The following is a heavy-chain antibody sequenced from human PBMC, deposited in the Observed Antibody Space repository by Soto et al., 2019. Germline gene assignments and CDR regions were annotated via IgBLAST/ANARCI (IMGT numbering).Heavy chain of an antibody. CDR2: ISGSGGST. V-gene: IGHV3-23*01. Sequence: PGGSLRLSCAASGFTLSSYAMSWVGQAPGKGLEWVSAISGSGGSTYYADSVKGRFTISRDNSKNTLYLQMNSLRAEDTAVYYCAKDRRIYSSSSTGYYYYGMDVWGQGTTVTVSS. D-gene: IGHD6-6*01. CDR3: AKDRRIYSSSSTGYYYYGMDV. CDR1: GFTLSSYA. J-gene: IGHJ6*02.